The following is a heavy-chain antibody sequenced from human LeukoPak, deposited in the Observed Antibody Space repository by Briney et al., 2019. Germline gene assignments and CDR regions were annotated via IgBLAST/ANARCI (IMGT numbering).Heavy chain of an antibody. CDR2: IKSDGSST. Sequence: GGSLRLSCAASGFTFTSYWMHWVRQAPGKGLVWASRIKSDGSSTTYADSVKGRFTISRDNAKNTLYLQMNSLRAEDTAVYYCARGTGYSVFDIWGQGTMVTVSS. J-gene: IGHJ3*02. D-gene: IGHD1-26*01. V-gene: IGHV3-74*01. CDR1: GFTFTSYW. CDR3: ARGTGYSVFDI.